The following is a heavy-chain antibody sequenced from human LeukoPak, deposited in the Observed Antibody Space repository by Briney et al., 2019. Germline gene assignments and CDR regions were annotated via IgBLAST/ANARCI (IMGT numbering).Heavy chain of an antibody. D-gene: IGHD5-18*01. Sequence: ASVKVSCKAAADTFTVYYMQWVRHAPGQGLEWMGWINPNSGGTNYAQKFQGRVTMTRDTYSNTEYMELSRLRSDDTAVYCRASYSDTYSYGLISWFDPWGQGTLVTVSS. CDR1: ADTFTVYY. J-gene: IGHJ5*02. CDR2: INPNSGGT. CDR3: ASYSDTYSYGLISWFDP. V-gene: IGHV1-2*02.